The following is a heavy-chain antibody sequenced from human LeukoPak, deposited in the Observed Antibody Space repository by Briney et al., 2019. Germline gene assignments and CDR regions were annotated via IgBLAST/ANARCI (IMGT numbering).Heavy chain of an antibody. V-gene: IGHV1-18*01. CDR3: ARHMAYDSSGYGSKSGGSSPLNY. D-gene: IGHD3-22*01. J-gene: IGHJ4*02. Sequence: ASVKVSCKASGYAFSSYGFSWVRQAPGQGLEWMGWISSYDGNTKSVAKLQGRVTMTTDTSTSTAYMELRSLRSDDTAVYYCARHMAYDSSGYGSKSGGSSPLNYWGQGTLVTVSS. CDR2: ISSYDGNT. CDR1: GYAFSSYG.